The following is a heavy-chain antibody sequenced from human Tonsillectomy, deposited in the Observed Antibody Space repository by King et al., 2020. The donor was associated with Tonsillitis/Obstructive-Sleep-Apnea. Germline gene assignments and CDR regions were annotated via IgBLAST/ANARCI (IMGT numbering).Heavy chain of an antibody. CDR3: AGGKPSSGYGVDV. CDR1: GTSISSSSYY. D-gene: IGHD6-19*01. J-gene: IGHJ6*02. Sequence: QLQESGPGLVKPSETLSLTCTVSGTSISSSSYYWGWIRQPPGKWLESIGSTYYSGSTYYNPSLKSRVTISVDTSKNQFSLKLIYVTAADTAVYYCAGGKPSSGYGVDVWGQGTTVTVSS. CDR2: TYYSGST. V-gene: IGHV4-39*01.